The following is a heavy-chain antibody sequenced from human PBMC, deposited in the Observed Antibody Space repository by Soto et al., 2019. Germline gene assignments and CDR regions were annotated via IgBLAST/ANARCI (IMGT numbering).Heavy chain of an antibody. J-gene: IGHJ4*02. CDR3: ARGRGWLHDY. D-gene: IGHD6-19*01. Sequence: EVQLVESGGGLVQPGGSLRLSCAASGFSLSDYWMNWVRQAPGKGLEWGAIIKQDGSDRYYVDSVKGRFTISRDNAKNSLYLQMSSLRVEDTALYYCARGRGWLHDYWGQGTLVTVSS. CDR2: IKQDGSDR. CDR1: GFSLSDYW. V-gene: IGHV3-7*01.